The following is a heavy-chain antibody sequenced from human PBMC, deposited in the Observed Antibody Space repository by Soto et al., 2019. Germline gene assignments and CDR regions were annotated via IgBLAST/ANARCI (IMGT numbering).Heavy chain of an antibody. Sequence: SETLSLTCAVSSGSISSSNWWSWVRQPPGKGLEWIGEIYHSGSTNYNPSLKSRVTISVDKSKNQFSLKLSSVTAADTAVYYCARRDKDSLAYSSSKFDYWGQGTLVTVSS. CDR3: ARRDKDSLAYSSSKFDY. CDR2: IYHSGST. J-gene: IGHJ4*02. V-gene: IGHV4-4*02. CDR1: SGSISSSNW. D-gene: IGHD6-6*01.